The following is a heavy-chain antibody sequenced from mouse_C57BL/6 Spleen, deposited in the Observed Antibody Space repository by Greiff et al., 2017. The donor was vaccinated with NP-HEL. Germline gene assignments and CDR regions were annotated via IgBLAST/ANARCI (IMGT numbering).Heavy chain of an antibody. V-gene: IGHV5-16*01. CDR2: INYDGSST. J-gene: IGHJ2*01. Sequence: EVMLVESEGGLVQPGSSMKLSCTASGFTFSDYYMAWVRQVPEKGLEWVANINYDGSSTYYLDSLKSRFIISRDNAKNILYLQMSSLKSEDTATYYCARDPNGKGFDYWGQGTTLTVSS. CDR3: ARDPNGKGFDY. CDR1: GFTFSDYY. D-gene: IGHD2-1*01.